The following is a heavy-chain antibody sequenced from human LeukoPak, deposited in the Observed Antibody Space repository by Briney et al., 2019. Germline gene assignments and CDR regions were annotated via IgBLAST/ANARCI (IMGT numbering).Heavy chain of an antibody. CDR2: ISGSGGST. Sequence: GGSLRLSCAASGFTFSSYAMSWVRQAPGKGLEWVSAISGSGGSTYYADSVKGRFTISRDNSKNTLYLQMNSLRAEDTAVYYCAKSKPSYSSGWYNWFDPWGQGTLVTVSS. CDR3: AKSKPSYSSGWYNWFDP. J-gene: IGHJ5*02. V-gene: IGHV3-23*01. D-gene: IGHD6-19*01. CDR1: GFTFSSYA.